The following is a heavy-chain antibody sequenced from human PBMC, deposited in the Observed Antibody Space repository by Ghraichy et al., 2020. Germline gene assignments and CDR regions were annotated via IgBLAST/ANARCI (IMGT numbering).Heavy chain of an antibody. CDR1: GYTFTSYD. Sequence: ASVKVSCKASGYTFTSYDINWVRQATGQGLEWMGWMNPNSGNTGYAQKFQGRVTMTRNTSISTAYMELSSLRSEDTAVYYCAVNLRPYYDFWSGHEGWFDPWGQGTLVTVSS. CDR3: AVNLRPYYDFWSGHEGWFDP. CDR2: MNPNSGNT. V-gene: IGHV1-8*01. D-gene: IGHD3-3*01. J-gene: IGHJ5*02.